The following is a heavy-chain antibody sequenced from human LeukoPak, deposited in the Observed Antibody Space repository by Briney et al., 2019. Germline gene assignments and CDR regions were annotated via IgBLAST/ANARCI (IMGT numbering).Heavy chain of an antibody. CDR1: GFTFSSYG. CDR2: ISYDGSNK. V-gene: IGHV3-30*03. Sequence: GGSLRLSCAASGFTFSSYGMHWVRQAPGKGLEWVAVISYDGSNKYYADSVKGRFTISRDNSKNTLYLQMNSLRAEDTAVYYCARDRVGSGSYFEGGLDYWGQGTLVTVSS. J-gene: IGHJ4*02. D-gene: IGHD1-26*01. CDR3: ARDRVGSGSYFEGGLDY.